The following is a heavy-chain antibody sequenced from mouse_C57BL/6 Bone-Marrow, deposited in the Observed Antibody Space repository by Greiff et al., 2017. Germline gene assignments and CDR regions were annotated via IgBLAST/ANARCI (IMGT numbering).Heavy chain of an antibody. CDR2: ISSGGSYT. D-gene: IGHD1-1*01. CDR1: GFTFSSYG. Sequence: DVMLVESGGDLVKPGGSLKLSCAASGFTFSSYGMSWVRQTPDKRLEWVATISSGGSYTYYPDSVKGRFTISRDNAKNTLYLQMSSLKSEDTAMYYCARHGNYVPYYAMDYWGQGTSVTVSS. J-gene: IGHJ4*01. CDR3: ARHGNYVPYYAMDY. V-gene: IGHV5-6*02.